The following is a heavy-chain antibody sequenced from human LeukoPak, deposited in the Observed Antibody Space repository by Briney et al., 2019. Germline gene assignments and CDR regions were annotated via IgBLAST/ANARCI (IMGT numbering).Heavy chain of an antibody. CDR1: GFTFRSYA. CDR2: ISSSGDST. V-gene: IGHV3-64D*09. D-gene: IGHD3-10*01. J-gene: IGHJ4*02. CDR3: VKGIRQYAYGTFDY. Sequence: PGGSLRLSCSASGFTFRSYAMLCVRQAPGKGLEYVSAISSSGDSTYYADSLKGRFTISRDNSKNTLYLQMRSLRPEDTAVYYCVKGIRQYAYGTFDYWGQGTLVTVSS.